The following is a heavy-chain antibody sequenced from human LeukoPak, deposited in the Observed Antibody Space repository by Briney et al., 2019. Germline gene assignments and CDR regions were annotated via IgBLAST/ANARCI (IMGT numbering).Heavy chain of an antibody. J-gene: IGHJ4*02. D-gene: IGHD6-13*01. CDR2: INHSGST. CDR3: ARTTGYSSSWYGV. V-gene: IGHV4-34*01. Sequence: SETLSLTCAVYGGSFSGYYWSWIRQPPGKGLEWIGEINHSGSTNYNPSLKSRVTISVDTSKNQFSLKLSSVTAADTAVYYCARTTGYSSSWYGVWGQGTLVTVSS. CDR1: GGSFSGYY.